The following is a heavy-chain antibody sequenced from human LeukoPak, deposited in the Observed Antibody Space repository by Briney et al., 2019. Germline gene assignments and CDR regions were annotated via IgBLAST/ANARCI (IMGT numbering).Heavy chain of an antibody. Sequence: ASETLSLTCAVYGGSFSVYYWTWIRQPPGKGLEWIGEINHSGSTNYNPSLKSRVTISVDTSKNQFSLKLSSVTAADTAVYYCARGRRGLGSWFDLWGQGTLVTVSS. CDR3: ARGRRGLGSWFDL. CDR2: INHSGST. D-gene: IGHD3-10*01. V-gene: IGHV4-34*01. CDR1: GGSFSVYY. J-gene: IGHJ5*02.